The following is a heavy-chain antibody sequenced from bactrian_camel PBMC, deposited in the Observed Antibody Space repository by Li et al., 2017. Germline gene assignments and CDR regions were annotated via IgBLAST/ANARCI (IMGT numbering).Heavy chain of an antibody. CDR3: AAGVARGNGDPRFCDFTY. Sequence: HVQLVESGGGSVQAGGSLRLSCTAPDLTSHACTVEWYRQVDGQQREWISSIAFDDTTTYAGSVKGRFTISKDKAKDTVYLQMTSLKPEDTAMYYCAAGVARGNGDPRFCDFTYWGLGTQVTVS. D-gene: IGHD2*01. J-gene: IGHJ6*01. CDR2: IAFDDTT. CDR1: DLTSHACT. V-gene: IGHV3S53*01.